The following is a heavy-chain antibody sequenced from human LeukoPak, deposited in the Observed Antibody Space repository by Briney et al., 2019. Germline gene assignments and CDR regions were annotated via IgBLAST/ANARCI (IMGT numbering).Heavy chain of an antibody. CDR1: GGTVSSYA. J-gene: IGHJ3*02. CDR3: ARDRGVVVAATPRGYAFDI. CDR2: IIPIFGTA. D-gene: IGHD2-15*01. V-gene: IGHV1-69*01. Sequence: SVKVSCKAAGGTVSSYAISWVRQAPGQGLEWMGGIIPIFGTANYAQKFQGRVTITADESTSTAYMELSSLRSEDTAVYYCARDRGVVVAATPRGYAFDIWGQGTMVTVSS.